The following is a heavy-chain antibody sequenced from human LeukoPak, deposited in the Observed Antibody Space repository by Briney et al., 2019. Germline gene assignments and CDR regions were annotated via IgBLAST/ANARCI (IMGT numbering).Heavy chain of an antibody. V-gene: IGHV3-7*01. J-gene: IGHJ6*03. Sequence: GGSLRLSCAASGFTFSSYWMSWVRQAPGKGLEWVANIKQDGSEKYYVDSVKGRFTISRDNAKNTLYLQMNSLRAEDTAVYYCARYSSSWYYYYYYMDVRGKGTTVTISS. CDR2: IKQDGSEK. CDR3: ARYSSSWYYYYYYMDV. D-gene: IGHD6-13*01. CDR1: GFTFSSYW.